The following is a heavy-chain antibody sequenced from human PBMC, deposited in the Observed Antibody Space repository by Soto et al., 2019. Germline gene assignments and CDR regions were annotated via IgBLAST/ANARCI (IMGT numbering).Heavy chain of an antibody. D-gene: IGHD1-26*01. CDR3: AKDKRELTPDFGY. V-gene: IGHV3-30*18. Sequence: QVQLVESGGGVVQPGRSLRLSCAASGFTFSSYGMHWVRQAPGKGLEWVAVISYDGSNKYYADSVKGRFTISRDNSKNTLYLERKSRGAEDTAVYYCAKDKRELTPDFGYWGQGTLVTVSA. CDR1: GFTFSSYG. CDR2: ISYDGSNK. J-gene: IGHJ4*02.